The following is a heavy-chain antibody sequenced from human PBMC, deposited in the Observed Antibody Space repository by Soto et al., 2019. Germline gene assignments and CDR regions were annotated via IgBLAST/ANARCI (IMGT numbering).Heavy chain of an antibody. J-gene: IGHJ4*02. CDR3: AKEWGSTVTTSFDY. CDR1: GFTFSSYG. Sequence: PGGSLRLSCGASGFTFSSYGMHWVRQAPGKGLEWVAVISYDGSNKYYADSVKGRFTISRDNSKNTLYLQMNSLRAEDTAVYYCAKEWGSTVTTSFDYWGQGTLVTVSS. CDR2: ISYDGSNK. D-gene: IGHD4-17*01. V-gene: IGHV3-30*18.